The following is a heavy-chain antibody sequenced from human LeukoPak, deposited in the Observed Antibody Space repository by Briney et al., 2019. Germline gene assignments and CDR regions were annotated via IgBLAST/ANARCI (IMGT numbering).Heavy chain of an antibody. J-gene: IGHJ4*02. CDR3: AKSPRQLVVVVAATPRDY. V-gene: IGHV4-59*01. Sequence: PSETLSLTCTVSGGSISSYYWSWIRQPPGKGLEWIGYIYYSGSTNYNPSLKSRVTISVDTSKNQFSLKLSSVTAADTAVYYCAKSPRQLVVVVAATPRDYWGQGTLVTVSS. CDR2: IYYSGST. D-gene: IGHD2-15*01. CDR1: GGSISSYY.